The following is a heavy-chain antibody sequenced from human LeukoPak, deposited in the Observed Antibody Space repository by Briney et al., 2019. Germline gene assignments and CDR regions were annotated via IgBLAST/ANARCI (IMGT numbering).Heavy chain of an antibody. CDR3: ARTTVFDY. J-gene: IGHJ4*02. CDR1: GFTFSSYS. CDR2: ISSSGSTI. Sequence: GSLRLSCATSGFTFSSYSMSWVLQAPGKGLEWVSYISSSGSTIYYAASVKGRFISRDNARKSVSLQMNSLRDEDTAVYYCARTTVFDYWGQGTLVTVSS. V-gene: IGHV3-48*02. D-gene: IGHD1-14*01.